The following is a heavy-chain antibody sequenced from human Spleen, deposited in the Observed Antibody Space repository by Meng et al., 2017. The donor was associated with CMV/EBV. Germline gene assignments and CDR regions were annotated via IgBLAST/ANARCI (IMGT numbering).Heavy chain of an antibody. CDR2: INPNSGGT. CDR1: GYTFTGYY. CDR3: ARGSASGYDSRSAYYISDYFDS. V-gene: IGHV1-2*02. Sequence: ASVKVSCKTSGYTFTGYYMHWVRQAPGQGLEWMGWINPNSGGTNYAQKFQGRVTMTRDTSISTVHMELSRLTSDDTAVYYCARGSASGYDSRSAYYISDYFDSWGQGTLVTVSS. J-gene: IGHJ4*02. D-gene: IGHD3-3*01.